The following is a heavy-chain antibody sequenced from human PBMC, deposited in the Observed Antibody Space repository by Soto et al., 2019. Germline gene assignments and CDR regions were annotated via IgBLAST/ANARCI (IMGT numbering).Heavy chain of an antibody. V-gene: IGHV3-23*01. CDR3: AKEASSGWYYFDY. D-gene: IGHD6-19*01. Sequence: VGSLRLSCAASGFTFSNYVMSWVRQAPGKGLEWVSTISGSDGTTYYADSVKGRFTISRDNSKNTLYLQMNTLRAEDTAVYYCAKEASSGWYYFDYWGQGTVVTVS. CDR1: GFTFSNYV. CDR2: ISGSDGTT. J-gene: IGHJ4*02.